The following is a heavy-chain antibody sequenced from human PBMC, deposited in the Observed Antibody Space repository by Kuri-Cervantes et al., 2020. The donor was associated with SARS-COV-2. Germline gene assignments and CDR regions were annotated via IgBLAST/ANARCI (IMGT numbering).Heavy chain of an antibody. CDR3: ARVSYDILTGYYLSPTFDY. CDR2: IYYSGST. J-gene: IGHJ4*02. Sequence: SETLSLTCTVSGGSISSGDYYWSWIRQPPGKGLEWIGYIYYSGSTYYNPSLKSRVTISVDTSKNQFSLKLSSVTAADTAVYYCARVSYDILTGYYLSPTFDYWGQGTLVTVSS. D-gene: IGHD3-9*01. CDR1: GGSISSGDYY. V-gene: IGHV4-30-4*02.